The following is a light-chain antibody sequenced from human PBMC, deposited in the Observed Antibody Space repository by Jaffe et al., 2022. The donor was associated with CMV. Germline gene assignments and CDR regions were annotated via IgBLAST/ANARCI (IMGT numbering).Light chain of an antibody. CDR1: SSNIGGGYD. J-gene: IGLJ3*02. Sequence: QSVLTQPPSVSGAPGQRVTISCTGSSSNIGGGYDVHWYQHLPGTVPKLLIYGNTNRPSGVPDRFSGSKSGTSASLAITGLQAADEADYYCHSYDSSLRGSVFGGGTKLTVL. CDR2: GNT. CDR3: HSYDSSLRGSV. V-gene: IGLV1-40*01.